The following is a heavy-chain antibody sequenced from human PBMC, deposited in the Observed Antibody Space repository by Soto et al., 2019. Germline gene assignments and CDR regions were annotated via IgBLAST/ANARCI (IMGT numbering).Heavy chain of an antibody. J-gene: IGHJ5*02. CDR2: INPSDSYT. Sequence: GESLKISCKGSGYSFTSYWISWVRQMPGKGLEWMGRINPSDSYTNYSPSFQGHVTISADKSISTAYLQWSSLKASDTAMYYCARHISRALDVFDPWGQGTLVTVSS. CDR3: ARHISRALDVFDP. D-gene: IGHD2-21*01. CDR1: GYSFTSYW. V-gene: IGHV5-10-1*01.